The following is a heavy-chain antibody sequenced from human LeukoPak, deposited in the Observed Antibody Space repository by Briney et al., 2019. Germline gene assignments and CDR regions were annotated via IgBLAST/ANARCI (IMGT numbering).Heavy chain of an antibody. CDR1: VFSFSDYS. V-gene: IGHV3-64D*09. Sequence: PGGSLRLSCSASVFSFSDYSMHWVRQAPGKGLQYVSAISPNGGSAYYADSVKGRFTISRDNSKNALYLQMSSLRDEDTAVYYCVKDLHSGGDYWGQGTLVTVSS. CDR2: ISPNGGSA. CDR3: VKDLHSGGDY. D-gene: IGHD1-26*01. J-gene: IGHJ4*02.